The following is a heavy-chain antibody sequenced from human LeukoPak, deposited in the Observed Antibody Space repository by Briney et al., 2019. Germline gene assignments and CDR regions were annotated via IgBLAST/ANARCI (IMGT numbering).Heavy chain of an antibody. D-gene: IGHD2-21*02. CDR1: GGSISSYY. CDR3: ARDQPRPPYCGGDCYNFDY. Sequence: SETLSLTCTVSGGSISSYYWSWIRQPAGKGLEWIGRIYTSGSTNYNPSLKSRVTMSVDTSKNQFSLKLSSVTAADTAVYYCARDQPRPPYCGGDCYNFDYWGQGTLVTVSS. J-gene: IGHJ4*02. CDR2: IYTSGST. V-gene: IGHV4-4*07.